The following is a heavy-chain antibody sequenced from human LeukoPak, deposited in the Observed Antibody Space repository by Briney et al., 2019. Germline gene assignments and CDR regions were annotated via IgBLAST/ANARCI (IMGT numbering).Heavy chain of an antibody. CDR1: GFTFSSYG. V-gene: IGHV3-33*01. CDR2: IWYDGSNK. D-gene: IGHD4-17*01. J-gene: IGHJ4*02. Sequence: GGSLRLSCAASGFTFSSYGMHWVRQAPGKGLEWVAVIWYDGSNKYYADSVKGRFTISRDNSKNTLYLQMNSLRAEDTAVYYCARDVGFDYGDYNNINYWGQGTLVTVSS. CDR3: ARDVGFDYGDYNNINY.